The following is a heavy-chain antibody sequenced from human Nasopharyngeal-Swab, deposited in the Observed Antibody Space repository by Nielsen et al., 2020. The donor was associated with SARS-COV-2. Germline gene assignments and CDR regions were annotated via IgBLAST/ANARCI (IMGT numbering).Heavy chain of an antibody. V-gene: IGHV3-21*01. J-gene: IGHJ6*02. Sequence: SLKIHCAASGFTFNSYSMNWVRQAPGKGLEWVSSISSSSSYKYYADSVKGRYTISRDNAKNSLYLQMNSLRAEDTAVYYCARGTHRYSSSWSVYYYYGMDVWGQGTTVTVSS. CDR3: ARGTHRYSSSWSVYYYYGMDV. CDR2: ISSSSSYK. D-gene: IGHD6-13*01. CDR1: GFTFNSYS.